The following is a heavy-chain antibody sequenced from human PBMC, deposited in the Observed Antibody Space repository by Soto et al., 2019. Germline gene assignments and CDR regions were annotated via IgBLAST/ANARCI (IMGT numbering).Heavy chain of an antibody. CDR2: ISGSGGST. D-gene: IGHD4-4*01. Sequence: GGSLRLSCAASGFTFSSYAMSWVRQAPGKGLEWVSAISGSGGSTYYADSVKGRFTISRDNSKNTLYLQMNGLRAEDTAVYYCAKDGWYHSNLPIGEKVDYWGQGTLVTVSS. J-gene: IGHJ4*02. CDR3: AKDGWYHSNLPIGEKVDY. CDR1: GFTFSSYA. V-gene: IGHV3-23*01.